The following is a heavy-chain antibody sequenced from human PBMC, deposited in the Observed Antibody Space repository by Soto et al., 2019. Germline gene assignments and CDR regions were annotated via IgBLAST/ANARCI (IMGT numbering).Heavy chain of an antibody. Sequence: SETLSLTCAVYGGSFSGYYWSWIRQPPGKGLEWIGEINHSGSTNYNPSLKSRVTISVDTSKNQFSLKLSSVTAADTAVYYCARGRYYDSSGYYYMDAFDIWGQGTMVTVSS. J-gene: IGHJ3*02. V-gene: IGHV4-34*01. CDR3: ARGRYYDSSGYYYMDAFDI. CDR1: GGSFSGYY. D-gene: IGHD3-22*01. CDR2: INHSGST.